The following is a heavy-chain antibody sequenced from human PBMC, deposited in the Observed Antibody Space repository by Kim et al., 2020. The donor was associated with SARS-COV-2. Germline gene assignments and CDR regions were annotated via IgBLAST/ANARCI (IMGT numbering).Heavy chain of an antibody. CDR2: INSDGSST. Sequence: GGSLRLSCAASGFTFSSHWMHWVRQAPGKGLVWVSRINSDGSSTRYADSVKGRFTISRDNAKNTLVLQMNSLRVEDTAVYYCARAGDCSCDNCWKDYLD. CDR3: ARAGDCSCDNCWKDYLD. J-gene: IGHJ4*01. D-gene: IGHD2-15*01. V-gene: IGHV3-74*01. CDR1: GFTFSSHW.